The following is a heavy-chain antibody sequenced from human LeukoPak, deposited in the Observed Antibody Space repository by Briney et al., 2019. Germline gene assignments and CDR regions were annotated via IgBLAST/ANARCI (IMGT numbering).Heavy chain of an antibody. Sequence: ASVKVSCKVSGYTLTELSMDWVRQAPGKGLEWMGGFDPEDGETIYAQKFQGRVTITEDTSTDTAYMELSSLRSEDTAVYYCATGCSTSCHHYWGQGTLVTVSS. D-gene: IGHD2-2*01. CDR3: ATGCSTSCHHY. CDR2: FDPEDGET. CDR1: GYTLTELS. J-gene: IGHJ4*02. V-gene: IGHV1-24*01.